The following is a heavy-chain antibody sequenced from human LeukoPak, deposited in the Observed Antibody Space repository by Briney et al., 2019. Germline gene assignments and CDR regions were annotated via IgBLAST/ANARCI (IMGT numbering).Heavy chain of an antibody. CDR3: ARQEYCSGGSCYTWFDP. CDR2: IYPRDSDT. V-gene: IGHV5-51*01. CDR1: GYSFTSYW. D-gene: IGHD2-15*01. J-gene: IGHJ5*02. Sequence: GESLKISCKGSGYSFTSYWIGWVRQMPGKGLEWMGIIYPRDSDTRYSPSFQGQVTISADKSISTAYLQWSSLKASDTAMYYCARQEYCSGGSCYTWFDPWGQGTLVTVSP.